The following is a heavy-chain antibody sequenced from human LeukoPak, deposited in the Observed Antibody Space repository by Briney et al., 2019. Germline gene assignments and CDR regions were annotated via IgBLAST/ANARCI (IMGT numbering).Heavy chain of an antibody. CDR2: IYYSGST. Sequence: PSETLSLTCTVSGGSISSYYWSWIRQPPGKGLEGIGYIYYSGSTNYNPSLKSRVTISVDTSKNQFSLKLSSVTAADTAVYYCARSRYSYGLSFDYWGQGTLVTVSS. CDR1: GGSISSYY. J-gene: IGHJ4*02. CDR3: ARSRYSYGLSFDY. D-gene: IGHD5-18*01. V-gene: IGHV4-59*01.